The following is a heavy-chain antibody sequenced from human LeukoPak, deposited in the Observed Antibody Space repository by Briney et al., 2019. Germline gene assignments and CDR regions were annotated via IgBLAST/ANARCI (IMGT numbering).Heavy chain of an antibody. Sequence: QTGGSLRLSCAASGFTFSSYVMHWVRQAPGKGLEWVAIISYDGSNEYYADSVKGRFTISRDNSKNTLYLQMNSLRAADTAVYYCARDWMLFHRPDYWGQGTLVTVSS. CDR2: ISYDGSNE. CDR3: ARDWMLFHRPDY. D-gene: IGHD2-21*01. J-gene: IGHJ4*02. CDR1: GFTFSSYV. V-gene: IGHV3-30*04.